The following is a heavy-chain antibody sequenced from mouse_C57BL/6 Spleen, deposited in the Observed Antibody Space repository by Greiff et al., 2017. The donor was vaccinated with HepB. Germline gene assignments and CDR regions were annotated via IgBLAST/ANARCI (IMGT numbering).Heavy chain of an antibody. V-gene: IGHV5-12*01. J-gene: IGHJ1*03. D-gene: IGHD1-1*01. CDR3: ARFITTALDV. Sequence: EVKVVESGGGLVQPGGSLKLSCAASGFTFSDYYMYWVRQTPEKRLEWVAYISNGGGSTYYPDTVKGRFTISRDNAKNTLYLQMSRLKSEDTAMYYCARFITTALDVWGTGTTVTVSS. CDR1: GFTFSDYY. CDR2: ISNGGGST.